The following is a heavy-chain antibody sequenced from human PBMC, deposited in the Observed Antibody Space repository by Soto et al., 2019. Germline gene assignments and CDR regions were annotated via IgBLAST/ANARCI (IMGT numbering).Heavy chain of an antibody. CDR1: GGSISSGAYY. Sequence: QVQLQESGPGLVKPSQTLSLTCSVSGGSISSGAYYWSWISQHPGKGLEWIGYIYYSGSTYYNPSLKSRVTISVDTSKNQFSLRLSSVTAADTAMYYCARDLPSTGAFDIWGQGTMVTVSS. J-gene: IGHJ3*02. V-gene: IGHV4-31*03. D-gene: IGHD4-17*01. CDR2: IYYSGST. CDR3: ARDLPSTGAFDI.